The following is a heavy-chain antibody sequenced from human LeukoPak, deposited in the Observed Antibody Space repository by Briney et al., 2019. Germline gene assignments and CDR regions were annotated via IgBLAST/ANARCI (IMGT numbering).Heavy chain of an antibody. CDR1: GFILNTDT. CDR2: ITNTPNYI. Sequence: GGSLSLSCAASGFILNTDTITWVRQAPGKGLEWVSSITNTPNYIYYADSVKGRFTISRDNANNSLYLQMDSLRAEDTAVYYCWRDSPYDTSIWGQGTLVTVSS. V-gene: IGHV3-21*01. J-gene: IGHJ4*02. D-gene: IGHD3-16*01. CDR3: WRDSPYDTSI.